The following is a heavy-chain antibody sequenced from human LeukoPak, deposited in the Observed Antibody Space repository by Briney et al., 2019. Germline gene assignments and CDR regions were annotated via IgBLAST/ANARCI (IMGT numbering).Heavy chain of an antibody. V-gene: IGHV4-31*03. D-gene: IGHD1-7*01. J-gene: IGHJ5*02. CDR3: ARGPPLELAWFDP. CDR1: GGSISSGGYY. Sequence: PSETLSLTCTVSGGSISSGGYYWRWIRQHPGKGLEWIGYIYYSGSTYYNPSLKSRVTISVDTSKNQFSLKLSSVTAADTAVYYCARGPPLELAWFDPWGQGTLVTVSS. CDR2: IYYSGST.